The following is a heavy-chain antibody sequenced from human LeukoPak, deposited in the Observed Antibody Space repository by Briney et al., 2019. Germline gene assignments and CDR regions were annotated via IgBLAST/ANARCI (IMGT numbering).Heavy chain of an antibody. Sequence: ASVKVSCKASGYTFTCYDINWVRQATGQGLEWMGWMNPNSGNTGYAQKFQGRVTMTRNTSISTAYMELSSLRSEDTAVYYCARGVRFLEWLSSTYYFDYWGQGTLVTVSS. V-gene: IGHV1-8*01. CDR2: MNPNSGNT. J-gene: IGHJ4*02. CDR1: GYTFTCYD. D-gene: IGHD3-3*01. CDR3: ARGVRFLEWLSSTYYFDY.